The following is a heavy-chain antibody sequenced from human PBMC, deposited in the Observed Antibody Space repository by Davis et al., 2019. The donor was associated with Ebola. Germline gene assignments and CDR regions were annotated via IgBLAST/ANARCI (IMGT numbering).Heavy chain of an antibody. D-gene: IGHD2-8*01. CDR1: GFTFSSYG. CDR3: ARSIELMEHLMDV. Sequence: GESLKISCAASGFTFSSYGMHWVRQAPGKGLEWVAVIWYDGSNKYYADSVKGRFTISRDNSKNTLYLQMNSLRAEDTAVYYCARSIELMEHLMDVWGQGTTVTVSS. V-gene: IGHV3-33*01. CDR2: IWYDGSNK. J-gene: IGHJ6*02.